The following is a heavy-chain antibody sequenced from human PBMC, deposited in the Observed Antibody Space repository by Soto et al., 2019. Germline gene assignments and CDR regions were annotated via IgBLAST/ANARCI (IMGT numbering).Heavy chain of an antibody. V-gene: IGHV4-4*02. CDR3: ARRGGGVVLTATTPFDY. CDR1: SGSISTANW. J-gene: IGHJ4*02. CDR2: IYHSGST. Sequence: QVPLQESGPRLVRPSGTLSLTCTVSSGSISTANWWSWVRQPPGRGLEWIGEIYHSGSTNYNLSLKSRVTLLVDKSKNQFSPRLSSVTAADTAMYYCARRGGGVVLTATTPFDYWGQGTLVTVSS. D-gene: IGHD2-21*02.